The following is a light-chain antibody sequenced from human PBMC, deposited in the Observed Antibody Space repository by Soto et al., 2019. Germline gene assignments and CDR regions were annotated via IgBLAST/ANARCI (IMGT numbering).Light chain of an antibody. J-gene: IGLJ3*02. CDR2: DVS. CDR3: SSYTSQSTVV. V-gene: IGLV2-14*01. Sequence: QSALTQPASVSGSPGQSIAISCIGTRSDVGGYNYVSWYQQPPGKAPKLIIYDVSDRPSGVSTRFSGSKSGNTASLTISGLQADDEADYYCSSYTSQSTVVFGGGTKLTVL. CDR1: RSDVGGYNY.